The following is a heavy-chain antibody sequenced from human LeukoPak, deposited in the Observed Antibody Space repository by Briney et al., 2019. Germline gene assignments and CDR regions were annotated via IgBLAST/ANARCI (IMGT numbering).Heavy chain of an antibody. CDR1: GGSISSYY. CDR3: ARTQYSSGWYYYYYMDV. V-gene: IGHV4-4*09. CDR2: IYTSGST. Sequence: PSETLSLTCTVSGGSISSYYWSWIRQPPGKGLEWIGYIYTSGSTNYNPSLKSRVTISVDTSKNQFSLKLSSVTAADTAVYYCARTQYSSGWYYYYYMDVWGKGTTVTVSS. J-gene: IGHJ6*03. D-gene: IGHD6-25*01.